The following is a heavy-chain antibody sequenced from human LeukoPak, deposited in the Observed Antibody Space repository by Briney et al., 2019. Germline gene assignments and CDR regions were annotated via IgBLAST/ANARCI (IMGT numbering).Heavy chain of an antibody. CDR3: ARDECYCSGGSCYPSDGMDV. V-gene: IGHV3-33*01. CDR1: GFTFSSYG. D-gene: IGHD2-15*01. J-gene: IGHJ6*02. Sequence: PGRSLRLSCAASGFTFSSYGMHWVRQAPGKGLEWVAVIWYDGSNKYYADSVKGRFTISRDNSKNTLYLQMNSLRAEDTAVYYCARDECYCSGGSCYPSDGMDVWGQGTTVTVSS. CDR2: IWYDGSNK.